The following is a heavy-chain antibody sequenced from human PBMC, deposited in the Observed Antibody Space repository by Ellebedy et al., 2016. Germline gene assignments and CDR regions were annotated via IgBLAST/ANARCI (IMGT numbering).Heavy chain of an antibody. J-gene: IGHJ3*01. V-gene: IGHV3-53*01. CDR2: IYGGGAS. D-gene: IGHD2-8*01. CDR3: VTIHNGAFDL. Sequence: GESLKISCAASGFTFSSYTMHWVRQAPGKGLELVSLIYGGGASYYADSVKGRFTISRDNSKKTLYLQMSGLGVEDTAVYYCVTIHNGAFDLWGQGTMVTVSS. CDR1: GFTFSSYT.